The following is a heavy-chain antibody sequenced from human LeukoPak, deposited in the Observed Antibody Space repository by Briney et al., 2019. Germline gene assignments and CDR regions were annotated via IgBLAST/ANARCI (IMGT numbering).Heavy chain of an antibody. CDR2: IYYSGST. CDR1: GGSISSGDYY. J-gene: IGHJ4*02. CDR3: ARDPNPHPTTGYCSGGSCYSPGY. V-gene: IGHV4-30-4*01. Sequence: PSETLSLTWTVSGGSISSGDYYWGWIRQPPGKGLEWIGYIYYSGSTYYNPSLKSRVTISGDTSKNQFSLKLSSVTAADTAVYYCARDPNPHPTTGYCSGGSCYSPGYWGQGTLVTVSS. D-gene: IGHD2-15*01.